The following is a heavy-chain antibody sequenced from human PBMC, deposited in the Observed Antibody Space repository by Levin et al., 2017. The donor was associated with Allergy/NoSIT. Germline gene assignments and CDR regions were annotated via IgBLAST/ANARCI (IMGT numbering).Heavy chain of an antibody. CDR3: ARDLGAVTGSAEFDH. CDR1: GFSFSTYS. V-gene: IGHV3-21*01. D-gene: IGHD6-19*01. CDR2: ISSSSSHI. J-gene: IGHJ4*02. Sequence: GGSLRLSCAASGFSFSTYSMNWVRQAPGKGLEWVSAISSSSSHIFYADSVKGRFAISRDNAEKSLYLQMNSLRAEDTAVYYCARDLGAVTGSAEFDHWGQGTLVTVSS.